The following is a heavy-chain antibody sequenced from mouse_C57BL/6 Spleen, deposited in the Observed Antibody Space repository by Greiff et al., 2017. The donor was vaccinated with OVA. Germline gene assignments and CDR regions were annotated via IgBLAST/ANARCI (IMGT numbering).Heavy chain of an antibody. CDR3: AREFLITTVVADDY. D-gene: IGHD1-1*01. CDR2: IYPGSGST. Sequence: QVQLQQPGAELVKPGASVKMSCKASGYTFTSYWITWVKQRPGQGLEWIGDIYPGSGSTNYNEKLKSKATLTVDTSSSTAYMQLSSLTSEDSAVYYCAREFLITTVVADDYWGQGTTLTVSS. J-gene: IGHJ2*01. CDR1: GYTFTSYW. V-gene: IGHV1-55*01.